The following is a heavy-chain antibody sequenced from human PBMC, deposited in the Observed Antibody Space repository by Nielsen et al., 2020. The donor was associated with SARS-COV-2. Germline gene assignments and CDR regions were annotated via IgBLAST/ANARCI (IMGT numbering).Heavy chain of an antibody. D-gene: IGHD6-19*01. CDR3: ARAVNYYYYGMDV. J-gene: IGHJ6*02. V-gene: IGHV2-70*11. Sequence: PGKALEWPARIDWDDDKYYSTSLKTRLTISKDTSKNQVVLTMTNMDPVDTATYYCARAVNYYYYGMDVWGQGTTVTVSS. CDR2: IDWDDDK.